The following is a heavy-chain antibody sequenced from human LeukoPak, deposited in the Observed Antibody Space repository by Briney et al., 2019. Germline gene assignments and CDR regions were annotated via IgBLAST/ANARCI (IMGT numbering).Heavy chain of an antibody. CDR1: GGSFSGYY. J-gene: IGHJ4*02. CDR3: ARLFHRSTMIVDY. CDR2: IYTSGST. D-gene: IGHD3-22*01. V-gene: IGHV4-59*10. Sequence: SETLSLTCAVYGGSFSGYYWSWIRQPAGKGLEWIGRIYTSGSTNYNPSLKSRVTISVDTSKNQFSLKLSSVTAADTAVYYCARLFHRSTMIVDYWGQGTLVTVSS.